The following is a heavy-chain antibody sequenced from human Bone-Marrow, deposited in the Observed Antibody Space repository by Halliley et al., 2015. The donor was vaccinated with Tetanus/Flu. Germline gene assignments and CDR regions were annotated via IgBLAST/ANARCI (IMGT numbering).Heavy chain of an antibody. Sequence: ISNDGTNKYYGHSVKGRSTISRDNARNTLSLQMDSLRPEDTAVYYCAKAHFYGLGSYYYAMDVWGQGTTVIVSS. J-gene: IGHJ6*02. CDR3: AKAHFYGLGSYYYAMDV. D-gene: IGHD3-10*01. V-gene: IGHV3-30*18. CDR2: ISNDGTNK.